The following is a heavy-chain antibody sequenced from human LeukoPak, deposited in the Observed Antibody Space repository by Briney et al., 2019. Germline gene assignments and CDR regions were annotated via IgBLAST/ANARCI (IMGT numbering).Heavy chain of an antibody. V-gene: IGHV1-69*13. D-gene: IGHD1-26*01. CDR1: GGTFSSYA. J-gene: IGHJ4*02. Sequence: PGASVKVSCKASGGTFSSYAISWVRQAPGQGLEWMGGIIPVFGTANYAQKFQGRVTITADESTSTAYMELSSLRSEDTAVYYCARDPGVGAGGRGYFDYWGQGTLVTVSS. CDR2: IIPVFGTA. CDR3: ARDPGVGAGGRGYFDY.